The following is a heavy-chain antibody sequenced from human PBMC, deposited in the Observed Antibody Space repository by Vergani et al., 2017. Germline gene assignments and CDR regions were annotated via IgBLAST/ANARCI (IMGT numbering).Heavy chain of an antibody. D-gene: IGHD6-19*01. J-gene: IGHJ4*02. V-gene: IGHV3-21*06. Sequence: EVQLVESGGGLVKPGGSLRLSCAASGFTFSSYSMNWVRQAPGKGLEWVSSISSSSSYIYYADSVKGRFTISRDNVRNLVFLEMHDLRVADTAVYYCARELVAGNKEIDYWGQGTLVTVSS. CDR3: ARELVAGNKEIDY. CDR2: ISSSSSYI. CDR1: GFTFSSYS.